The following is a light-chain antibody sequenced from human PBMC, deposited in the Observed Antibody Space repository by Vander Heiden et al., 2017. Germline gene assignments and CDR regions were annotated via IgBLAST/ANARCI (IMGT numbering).Light chain of an antibody. V-gene: IGKV3-20*01. CDR3: LQDGSSPYT. CDR1: QSVRSGY. Sequence: EIVLTQSPGTLSLSLGERATLSCRASQSVRSGYLAWYQQKPGQAPRLLIYAAFRATGIPDRFSGSGSGTDFTLTISRLETEDFAVYFCLQDGSSPYTFGQGTKLEIK. J-gene: IGKJ2*01. CDR2: AA.